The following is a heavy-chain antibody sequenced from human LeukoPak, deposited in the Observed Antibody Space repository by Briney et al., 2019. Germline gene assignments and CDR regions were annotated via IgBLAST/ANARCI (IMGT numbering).Heavy chain of an antibody. CDR1: GFIFSSHG. CDR2: ISPSGDIT. V-gene: IGHV3-23*01. J-gene: IGHJ3*02. Sequence: GGSLRLSCAASGFIFSSHGMNWVRQAPGKGLEWVSGISPSGDITYYADSVKGRFTISRDNSKNTVYLQMDSLRFEDAAVYYCAREAGSYGVRGDAFDIWGQGTMVTVSS. D-gene: IGHD5-18*01. CDR3: AREAGSYGVRGDAFDI.